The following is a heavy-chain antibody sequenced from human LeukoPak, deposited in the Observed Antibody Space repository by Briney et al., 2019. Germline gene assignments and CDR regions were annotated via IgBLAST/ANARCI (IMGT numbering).Heavy chain of an antibody. J-gene: IGHJ3*02. CDR1: GGSISSGSYY. Sequence: SETLSLTCTVSGGSISSGSYYWSWIRQPAGKGLVWIGRIYTSGSTNYNPSLKSRVTMSVDTSKNQFSLKLSSVTAADTAVYYCATVTIAHDAFDIWGQGTMVTVSS. V-gene: IGHV4-61*02. D-gene: IGHD2-15*01. CDR3: ATVTIAHDAFDI. CDR2: IYTSGST.